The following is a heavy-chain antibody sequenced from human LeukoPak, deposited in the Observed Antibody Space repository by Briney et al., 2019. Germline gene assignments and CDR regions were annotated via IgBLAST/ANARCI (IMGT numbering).Heavy chain of an antibody. CDR3: ARAVQPAAIFGTGVGNWFDP. D-gene: IGHD2-2*01. J-gene: IGHJ5*02. Sequence: GASVKVSCKASGYTFTGYYMHWVLQAPGQGLEWMGWINPNSGGTNYAQKFQGRVTMTRDTSISTAYMELSRLRSEDTAVYYCARAVQPAAIFGTGVGNWFDPWGQGTLVTVSS. V-gene: IGHV1-2*02. CDR2: INPNSGGT. CDR1: GYTFTGYY.